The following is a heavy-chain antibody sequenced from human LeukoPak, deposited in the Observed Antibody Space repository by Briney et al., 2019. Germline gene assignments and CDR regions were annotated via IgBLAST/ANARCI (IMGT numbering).Heavy chain of an antibody. D-gene: IGHD3-22*01. CDR1: GGSISSGGYY. CDR2: IYYSGST. V-gene: IGHV4-30-4*01. Sequence: PSQTLSLTCTVPGGSISSGGYYWSWIRQPPGKGLEWIGYIYYSGSTYYNPSLKSRVTISVDTSMNQFSLKLSSVTAADTAVYYCAREGNYYDSSGYSFPFDYWGQGTLVTVSS. J-gene: IGHJ4*02. CDR3: AREGNYYDSSGYSFPFDY.